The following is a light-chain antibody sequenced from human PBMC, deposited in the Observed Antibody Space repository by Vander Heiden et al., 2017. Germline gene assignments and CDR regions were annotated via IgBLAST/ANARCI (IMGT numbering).Light chain of an antibody. CDR3: QQYGSSWYT. CDR2: GAS. V-gene: IGKV3-20*01. Sequence: EVVLTQSPGTLSLSPGERATLSCRASQSVSNYLSWYQQKPGKAPRLLIYGASSRETGIPDRFSGSGSGTDFTLTISRLEPEDFAVYYCQQYGSSWYTFGQGTKLEIK. CDR1: QSVSNY. J-gene: IGKJ2*01.